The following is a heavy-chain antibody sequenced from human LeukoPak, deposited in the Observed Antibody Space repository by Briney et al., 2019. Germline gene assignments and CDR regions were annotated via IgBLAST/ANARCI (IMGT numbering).Heavy chain of an antibody. J-gene: IGHJ4*02. Sequence: SETLSLTCVVSDYPTRSGYYWNWIRQPAGQGLEWLGRVYSSGVGNYNPSLTSRVTMSVDTSKNQFSLKLTSLTAADTAVYYCAREEFLHEIDSSGYFVYWGQGTLVTVSS. CDR3: AREEFLHEIDSSGYFVY. CDR1: DYPTRSGYY. CDR2: VYSSGVG. D-gene: IGHD3-22*01. V-gene: IGHV4-4*07.